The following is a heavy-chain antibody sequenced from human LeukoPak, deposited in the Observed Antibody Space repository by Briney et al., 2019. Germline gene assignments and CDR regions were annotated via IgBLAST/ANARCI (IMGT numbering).Heavy chain of an antibody. CDR2: ISYDGSNK. CDR3: ANGGSSGHFDY. CDR1: GFTFSSNY. V-gene: IGHV3-30*18. J-gene: IGHJ4*02. Sequence: PGGSLRLSCAASGFTFSSNYMSWVRQAPGKGLEWVAVISYDGSNKYYADSVKGRFTISRDNSKNTLYLQMNSLRAEDTAVYYCANGGSSGHFDYWGQGTLVTVSS. D-gene: IGHD5-12*01.